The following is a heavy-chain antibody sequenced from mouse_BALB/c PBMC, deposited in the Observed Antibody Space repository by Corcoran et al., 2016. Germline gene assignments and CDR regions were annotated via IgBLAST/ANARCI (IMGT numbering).Heavy chain of an antibody. D-gene: IGHD2-3*01. CDR2: LYPGDGST. J-gene: IGHJ1*01. Sequence: QVQLQQSGPELVEPGSLVKLSCTASGYPFTSYDINWVNQGPGQGLAWVGWLYPGDGSTKYNEKFNGKARLTADKSASTAYMQLSSLTSENSAVYFCARRWSHWYFDVWGAGTTVTVS. CDR3: ARRWSHWYFDV. CDR1: GYPFTSYD. V-gene: IGHV1S56*01.